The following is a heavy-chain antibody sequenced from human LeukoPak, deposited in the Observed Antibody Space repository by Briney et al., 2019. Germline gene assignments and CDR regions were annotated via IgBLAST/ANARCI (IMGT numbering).Heavy chain of an antibody. D-gene: IGHD1-14*01. V-gene: IGHV3-7*01. CDR1: GFTFSNFW. J-gene: IGHJ6*02. Sequence: GGSLRLSCAASGFTFSNFWMSWVRQAPGKGLEWVANIKQDRSEKYFVDSVKGRFTISRDNAKNSLYLQMNNLRAEDTAVYYCARGTELIYYYYGMDVWGQGTTVTVSS. CDR3: ARGTELIYYYYGMDV. CDR2: IKQDRSEK.